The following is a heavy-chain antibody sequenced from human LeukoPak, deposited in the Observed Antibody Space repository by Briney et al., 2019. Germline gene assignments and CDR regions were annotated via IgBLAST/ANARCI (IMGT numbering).Heavy chain of an antibody. CDR1: GFTFTSSA. J-gene: IGHJ4*02. V-gene: IGHV1-58*01. CDR3: AAVHCGGDCYSAFDY. D-gene: IGHD2-21*02. Sequence: ASVKVSCKASGFTFTSSAVQWVRQARGQRLEWIGWMVVGSGNTNYAQKFQERVTITRDMSTSTAYMELSSLRSEDTAVYYCAAVHCGGDCYSAFDYWGQGTLVTVSS. CDR2: MVVGSGNT.